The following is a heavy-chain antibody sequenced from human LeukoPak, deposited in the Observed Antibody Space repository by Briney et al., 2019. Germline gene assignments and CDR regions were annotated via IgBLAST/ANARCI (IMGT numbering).Heavy chain of an antibody. V-gene: IGHV3-33*01. CDR3: AREDGSASYYNNWFDP. CDR2: IWSDGSNK. CDR1: GVTFSFYG. Sequence: GGSLRLSCAASGVTFSFYGMHWVRQAPGKGLEWVAVIWSDGSNKYYADSVKGRFTISRDNSKNTLYLQMNSLRAEDTAVYYCAREDGSASYYNNWFDPWGQGTLVTVSS. D-gene: IGHD3-10*01. J-gene: IGHJ5*02.